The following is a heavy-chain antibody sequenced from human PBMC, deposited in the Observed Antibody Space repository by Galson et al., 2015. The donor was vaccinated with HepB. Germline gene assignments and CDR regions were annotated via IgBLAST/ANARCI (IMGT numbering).Heavy chain of an antibody. J-gene: IGHJ6*02. CDR1: GGTFSSYA. Sequence: SCKASGGTFSSYAISWVRQAPGQGLEWMGGIIPIFGTANYAQKFQGRVTITADKSTSTAYMELSSLRSEDTAVYYCARARRPITMVRGPVSGYYGMDVWGQGTTVTVSS. V-gene: IGHV1-69*06. D-gene: IGHD3-10*01. CDR3: ARARRPITMVRGPVSGYYGMDV. CDR2: IIPIFGTA.